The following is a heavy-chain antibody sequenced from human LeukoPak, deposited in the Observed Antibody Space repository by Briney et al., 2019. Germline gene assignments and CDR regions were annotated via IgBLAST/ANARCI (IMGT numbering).Heavy chain of an antibody. D-gene: IGHD3-10*01. Sequence: GGSLRLSCAVSGVTFSTYSMNWVRQAPGKGLDWVSYISSSGSTIYYSDSVKGRFTISRDNARNSLYLQMNSLRAEDTALYYCARWPSNYYGSGSDYRTKNRYYYYHMDVWGKGTTVTVSS. V-gene: IGHV3-48*01. CDR2: ISSSGSTI. CDR1: GVTFSTYS. CDR3: ARWPSNYYGSGSDYRTKNRYYYYHMDV. J-gene: IGHJ6*03.